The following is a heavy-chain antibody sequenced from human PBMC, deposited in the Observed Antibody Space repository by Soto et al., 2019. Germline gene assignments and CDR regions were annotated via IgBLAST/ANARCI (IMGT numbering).Heavy chain of an antibody. Sequence: QVQLVESGGGVVQPGRSLRLSCVGSGFPFWHYGMHWVRQAPGKGLEWVAVIWSDGNKESYADSVKGRFAISRDNSKDTLYLGMNSLRVEATTVYFFARDRNGGWFHMDVWGQGTTVSVSS. CDR1: GFPFWHYG. D-gene: IGHD6-19*01. V-gene: IGHV3-33*01. J-gene: IGHJ6*02. CDR3: ARDRNGGWFHMDV. CDR2: IWSDGNKE.